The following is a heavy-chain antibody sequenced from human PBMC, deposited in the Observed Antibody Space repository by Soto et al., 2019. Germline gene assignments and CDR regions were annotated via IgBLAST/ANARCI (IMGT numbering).Heavy chain of an antibody. V-gene: IGHV1-46*01. Sequence: GASVKVSCNASGYTLTSYYLHWVRQAPGQGPEWTGIINPSGGITNDAQKFQDRVTMTSDKSTSTVYMELSSLRSEDTAVYYCARGISTTRYYYYYGMDVWGQGTTVTVSS. D-gene: IGHD2-2*01. J-gene: IGHJ6*02. CDR1: GYTLTSYY. CDR3: ARGISTTRYYYYYGMDV. CDR2: INPSGGIT.